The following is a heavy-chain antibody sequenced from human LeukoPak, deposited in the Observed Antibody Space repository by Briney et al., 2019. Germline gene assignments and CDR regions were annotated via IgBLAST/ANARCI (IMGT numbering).Heavy chain of an antibody. D-gene: IGHD3-3*01. CDR1: GYTFTGYY. J-gene: IGHJ4*02. Sequence: ASVTVSCTASGYTFTGYYMHWVRQAPGQGLEWMGWINPNSGGTNYAQKFQGRVTMTRDTSISTAYMELSRLRSDDTAVYYCARRNGGYDFWSGSPYYFDYWGQGTLVTVPS. V-gene: IGHV1-2*02. CDR2: INPNSGGT. CDR3: ARRNGGYDFWSGSPYYFDY.